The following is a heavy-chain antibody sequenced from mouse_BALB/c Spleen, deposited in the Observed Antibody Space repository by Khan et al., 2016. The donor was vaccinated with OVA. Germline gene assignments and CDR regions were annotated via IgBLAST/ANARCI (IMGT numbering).Heavy chain of an antibody. CDR1: GFSLTSYG. Sequence: QVQLKQSGPGLVAPSQSLSITCTVSGFSLTSYGVHWVRQPPGKGLEWLGVIWAGGSTNYNSALLSRLSISKDNSKSQVFLQMNSLQTYDTAMYYCAKATTVESYWYFDVWGEGTTVTVSS. CDR3: AKATTVESYWYFDV. CDR2: IWAGGST. D-gene: IGHD1-1*01. J-gene: IGHJ1*01. V-gene: IGHV2-9*02.